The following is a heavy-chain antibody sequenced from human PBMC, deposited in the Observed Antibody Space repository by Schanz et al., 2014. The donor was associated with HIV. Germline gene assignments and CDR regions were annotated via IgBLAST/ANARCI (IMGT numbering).Heavy chain of an antibody. Sequence: QVQLVESGGGLVKPGGSLRLSCAVSGFIFSDYYMSWVRQAPGKGLEWVSAISGSGVNTYYADSVRRRFTISRDNSKNTLYLQMNSLRVEDTAVYYCARETVNYYYGMDVWGQGTTVTVSS. D-gene: IGHD4-4*01. CDR2: ISGSGVNT. CDR3: ARETVNYYYGMDV. V-gene: IGHV3-11*04. CDR1: GFIFSDYY. J-gene: IGHJ6*02.